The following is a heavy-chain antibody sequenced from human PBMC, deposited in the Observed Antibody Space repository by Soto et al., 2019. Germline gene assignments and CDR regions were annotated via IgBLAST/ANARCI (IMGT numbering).Heavy chain of an antibody. Sequence: EVQLLESGGGLVQPGGSLRLSCAASGFTFSSYAMSWVRQAPGKGLEWVSAISGSGGSTYYADSVKGRFTISRDNSKNTLYLQMNSQRAEDTAVYYCAKDIYCTNGVCPRTENYYYYGMDVWGQGTTVTVSS. CDR1: GFTFSSYA. V-gene: IGHV3-23*01. CDR3: AKDIYCTNGVCPRTENYYYYGMDV. CDR2: ISGSGGST. D-gene: IGHD2-8*01. J-gene: IGHJ6*02.